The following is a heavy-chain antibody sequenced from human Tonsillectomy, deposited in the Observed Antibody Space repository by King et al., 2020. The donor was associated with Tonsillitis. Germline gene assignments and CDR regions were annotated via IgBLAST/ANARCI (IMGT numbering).Heavy chain of an antibody. V-gene: IGHV4-61*01. D-gene: IGHD3-10*01. CDR2: IYYSGST. CDR1: GGSVSSGSYY. Sequence: VQLQESGPGLVKPSETLSLTCTVSGGSVSSGSYYWSWIRQPPGKGLEWIGYIYYSGSTNYNPSLKSRVTISVDTAKNQFSLKLSSVTAADTAVYYCAREIKGGTMVRGVIITHGLFDPWGQGTLVTVSS. CDR3: AREIKGGTMVRGVIITHGLFDP. J-gene: IGHJ5*02.